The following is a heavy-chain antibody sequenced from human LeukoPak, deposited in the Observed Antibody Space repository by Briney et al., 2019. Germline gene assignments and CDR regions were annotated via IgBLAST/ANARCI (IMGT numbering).Heavy chain of an antibody. V-gene: IGHV1-18*01. J-gene: IGHJ5*02. CDR2: ISPYNGNT. CDR1: GYTFRNYG. Sequence: ASVKVSCKTSGYTFRNYGITWVRQIPGQGLEWMGWISPYNGNTNYAQKLQGRVTMTTDTSTSTAYMELSRLTSDDTAVYYCARAGGRSWFDPWGQGTLVTVSS. CDR3: ARAGGRSWFDP.